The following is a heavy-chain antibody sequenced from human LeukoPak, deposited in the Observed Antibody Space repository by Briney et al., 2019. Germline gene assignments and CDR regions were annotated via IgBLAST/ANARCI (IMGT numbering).Heavy chain of an antibody. CDR3: ASGPSLVTAFWCLDY. J-gene: IGHJ4*02. CDR1: GGSIYRGAYY. D-gene: IGHD2-21*02. CDR2: IYTSGST. V-gene: IGHV4-61*02. Sequence: SQTLSLTCTVSGGSIYRGAYYWNWIRQPAGKGLEWIGRIYTSGSTNYNPSLKGRVTISVDTSKNQFSLKLSSVTAADTAVYYCASGPSLVTAFWCLDYWGQGTLVTVSS.